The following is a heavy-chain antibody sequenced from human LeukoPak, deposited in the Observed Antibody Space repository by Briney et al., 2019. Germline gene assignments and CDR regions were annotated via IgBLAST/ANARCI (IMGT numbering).Heavy chain of an antibody. V-gene: IGHV3-48*01. J-gene: IGHJ4*02. CDR3: ARDLYNAAAGSFDY. CDR1: GFTFSSYS. D-gene: IGHD6-13*01. CDR2: ISSSSSTI. Sequence: GGSLRLSCAASGFTFSSYSMNWVRQAPGKGLEWVSYISSSSSTIYYADSVKGRFTISRDNSKNTLYLQMNSLRAEDTAVYYCARDLYNAAAGSFDYWGQGTLVTVSS.